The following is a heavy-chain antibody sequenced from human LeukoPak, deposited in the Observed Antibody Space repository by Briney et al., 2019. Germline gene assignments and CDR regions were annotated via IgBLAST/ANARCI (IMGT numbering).Heavy chain of an antibody. CDR3: ARDPSYSSGYFDY. J-gene: IGHJ4*02. CDR2: IYTDGST. D-gene: IGHD6-19*01. Sequence: PSETLSLTCTVSGGSNSGYYLSWIRQPAGKGLEWIGRIYTDGSTDYNPSLKSRVTMSVDASKNQFSLQLTSVTAADTAVYYCARDPSYSSGYFDYWGQGTLVTVSS. V-gene: IGHV4-4*07. CDR1: GGSNSGYY.